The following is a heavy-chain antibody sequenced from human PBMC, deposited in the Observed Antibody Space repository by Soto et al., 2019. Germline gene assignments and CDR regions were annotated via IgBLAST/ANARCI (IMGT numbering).Heavy chain of an antibody. J-gene: IGHJ5*02. D-gene: IGHD2-2*02. CDR1: GGSFSGYY. CDR3: ARASPPSRRIVVVPAAIRKWFDP. CDR2: INPSGST. V-gene: IGHV4-34*01. Sequence: QVQLQQWGAGLLKPSETLSLTCAVYGGSFSGYYWSWIRQPQGKGREWLGEINPSGSTNYNPSLKSRVTRSVDTCENQFSLKLSSVTAADTAGYYCARASPPSRRIVVVPAAIRKWFDPWGQGTLVTVSS.